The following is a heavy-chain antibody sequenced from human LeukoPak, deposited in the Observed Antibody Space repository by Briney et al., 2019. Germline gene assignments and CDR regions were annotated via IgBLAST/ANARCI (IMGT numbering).Heavy chain of an antibody. CDR1: GGSISSGDFY. D-gene: IGHD2-8*01. V-gene: IGHV4-31*03. Sequence: SQTLSLTCTVSGGSISSGDFYWSWVRQHPEQGLEWIGYIYYSGTAYYNPSLKSRVTMSVDTSKNQFSLKLDSVTAADTAVYYCARFSNAHGVKFDYWGQGTLVTVSS. CDR2: IYYSGTA. CDR3: ARFSNAHGVKFDY. J-gene: IGHJ4*02.